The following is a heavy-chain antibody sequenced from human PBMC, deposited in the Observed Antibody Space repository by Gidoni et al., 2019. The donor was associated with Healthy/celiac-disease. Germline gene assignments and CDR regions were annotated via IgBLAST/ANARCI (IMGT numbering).Heavy chain of an antibody. V-gene: IGHV1-69*01. J-gene: IGHJ4*02. CDR3: ARGGEPYYYGSGSSSTLSR. CDR2: IIPIFGTA. D-gene: IGHD3-10*01. CDR1: GAPFSSLA. Sequence: QVQLVRHGAEVKKPGSSVRVPCKASGAPFSSLAVGWVRQSPGQGLEWMGGIIPIFGTANYAQKFQGRVTITADESTSTAYMELSSLRSEDTAVYYCARGGEPYYYGSGSSSTLSRWGQGTLVTVSS.